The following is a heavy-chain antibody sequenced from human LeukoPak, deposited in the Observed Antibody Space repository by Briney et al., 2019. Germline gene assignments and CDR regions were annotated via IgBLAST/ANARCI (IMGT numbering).Heavy chain of an antibody. CDR3: AKDSRVAAAGDY. Sequence: GGSLRLSCAAAGFTFSSYGMHWVRQAPGKGLEWVAFIRYDGSNKYYADSVKGRFTISRDNSKNTLYLQMNSLRAEDTAVYYCAKDSRVAAAGDYWGQGTLVTVSS. J-gene: IGHJ4*02. CDR1: GFTFSSYG. D-gene: IGHD6-13*01. V-gene: IGHV3-30*02. CDR2: IRYDGSNK.